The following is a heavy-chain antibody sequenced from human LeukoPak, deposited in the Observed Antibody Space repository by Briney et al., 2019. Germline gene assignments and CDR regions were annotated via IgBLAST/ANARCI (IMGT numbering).Heavy chain of an antibody. D-gene: IGHD3-10*01. V-gene: IGHV4-4*07. Sequence: PSETLSLTCTVSGGSISSYYWSWIRQPAGKGLEWIGRIYTSGSTNYNPSLKSRVTMSVDTSKNQCTLKLSSVTAADTAVYYCARVSKTNYYGSGSYYRGSYYFDYWGQGTLVTVSS. CDR2: IYTSGST. CDR3: ARVSKTNYYGSGSYYRGSYYFDY. CDR1: GGSISSYY. J-gene: IGHJ4*02.